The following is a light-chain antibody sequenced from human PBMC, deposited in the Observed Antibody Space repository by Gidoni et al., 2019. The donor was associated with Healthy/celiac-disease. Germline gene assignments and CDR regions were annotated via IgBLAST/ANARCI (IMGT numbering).Light chain of an antibody. Sequence: DIQMTQSPSTLSASVGDRVTITCRASQSISSWLAWYQQKQGKAPKLLIYKASSLESGVPSRFSGSGSGTEFTLTISSLQPDDFATYYCQQYNSYSRTFGQXTKVEIK. CDR3: QQYNSYSRT. CDR1: QSISSW. CDR2: KAS. J-gene: IGKJ1*01. V-gene: IGKV1-5*03.